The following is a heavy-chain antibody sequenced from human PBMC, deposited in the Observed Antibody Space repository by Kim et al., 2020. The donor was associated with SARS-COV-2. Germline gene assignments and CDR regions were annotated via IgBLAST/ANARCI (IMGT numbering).Heavy chain of an antibody. V-gene: IGHV4-4*07. CDR2: IYTSGST. CDR1: ISSYY. D-gene: IGHD2-21*02. CDR3: ARDSWTDSGYYYYYGMDV. J-gene: IGHJ6*02. Sequence: ISSYYWSWIRQPAGKGLEWIGRIYTSGSTNYNPSLKSRVTMSVDTSKNQFSLKLSSVTAADTAVYYCARDSWTDSGYYYYYGMDVWGQGTTVTV.